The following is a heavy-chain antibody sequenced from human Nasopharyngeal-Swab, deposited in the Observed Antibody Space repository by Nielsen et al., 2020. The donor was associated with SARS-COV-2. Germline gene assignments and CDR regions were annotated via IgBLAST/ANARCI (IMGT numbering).Heavy chain of an antibody. Sequence: GESLKISCVASGYSFRTYGKSWVRQAPGKGLEWVAAIVGSGDISGSGGNTYYADSVKGRFTISRDNSKNTLSLQMNSLRAEDTAVYYCAKDLRGPYFFWGQGTLVTVSS. D-gene: IGHD2/OR15-2a*01. CDR2: IVGSGDISGSGGNT. CDR1: GYSFRTYG. V-gene: IGHV3-23*01. CDR3: AKDLRGPYFF. J-gene: IGHJ4*02.